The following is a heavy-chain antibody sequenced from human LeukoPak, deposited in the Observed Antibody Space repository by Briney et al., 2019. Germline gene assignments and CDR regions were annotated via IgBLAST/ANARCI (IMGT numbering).Heavy chain of an antibody. V-gene: IGHV3-15*01. CDR2: IKSKTDGGTT. J-gene: IGHJ4*02. CDR3: TTDTGHYGGNSRVFDY. CDR1: GFTFSNAW. D-gene: IGHD4-23*01. Sequence: PGGSLRLSCAASGFTFSNAWMSWVRQAPGKGLEWVGRIKSKTDGGTTDYAAPVKGRFTISRDDSKNTLYLQMNSLKTEDTAVYYCTTDTGHYGGNSRVFDYWGQGTLVTVSS.